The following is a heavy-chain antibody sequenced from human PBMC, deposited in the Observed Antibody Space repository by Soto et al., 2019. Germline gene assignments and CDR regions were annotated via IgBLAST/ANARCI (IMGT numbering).Heavy chain of an antibody. CDR3: ARDLITGTTGHYYGMDV. CDR1: GLTFSSYG. J-gene: IGHJ6*02. V-gene: IGHV3-33*01. D-gene: IGHD1-7*01. CDR2: IRYDGSNK. Sequence: GGSMRLSCAASGLTFSSYGRHWVRQAPGKGLEWVAVIRYDGSNKYYADSVKGRFTISRDNSKNTLYLQMNSLRAEDTAVYFCARDLITGTTGHYYGMDVWGQGTTVTVSS.